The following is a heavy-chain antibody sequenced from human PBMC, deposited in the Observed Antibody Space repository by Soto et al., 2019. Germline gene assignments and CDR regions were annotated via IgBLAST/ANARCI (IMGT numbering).Heavy chain of an antibody. V-gene: IGHV3-30-3*01. J-gene: IGHJ4*02. CDR3: ARDQVGYYDILTGYYRDVGYSYGYFDY. D-gene: IGHD3-9*01. Sequence: GGSLRLSCAASGFTFSSYAVHWVRQAPGKGLEWVAVISYDGSNKYYADSVKGRFTISRDNSKNTLYLQMNSLRAEDTAVYYCARDQVGYYDILTGYYRDVGYSYGYFDYWGQGTLVTVSS. CDR1: GFTFSSYA. CDR2: ISYDGSNK.